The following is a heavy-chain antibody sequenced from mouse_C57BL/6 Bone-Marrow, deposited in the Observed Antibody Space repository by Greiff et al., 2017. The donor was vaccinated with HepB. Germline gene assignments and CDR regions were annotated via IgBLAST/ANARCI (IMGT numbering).Heavy chain of an antibody. Sequence: EVQLQESGPVLVKPGASVKMSCKASGYTFTDYYMNWVKQSHGKSLEWIGVINPYNGGTSYNQKFKGKATLTVDKSSSPAYMELNSLTSEDSAVYYCARKDPRLTYWGQGTLVTVSA. CDR1: GYTFTDYY. CDR3: ARKDPRLTY. CDR2: INPYNGGT. J-gene: IGHJ3*01. V-gene: IGHV1-19*01.